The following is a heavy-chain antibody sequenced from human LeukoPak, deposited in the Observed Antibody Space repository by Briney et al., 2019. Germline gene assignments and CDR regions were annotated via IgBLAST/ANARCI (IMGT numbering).Heavy chain of an antibody. D-gene: IGHD6-19*01. CDR1: GFAFGSEA. V-gene: IGHV3-23*01. J-gene: IGHJ4*02. Sequence: GGSLRLSCAVSGFAFGSEAMSWVRQAPGKGLEWVSAISGSGGSTYYADSVKGRFTISRDNSKDTLYLQMNSLRAEDTAVYYCAKETSGYSSGWAYFDYWGQGTLVTVSS. CDR2: ISGSGGST. CDR3: AKETSGYSSGWAYFDY.